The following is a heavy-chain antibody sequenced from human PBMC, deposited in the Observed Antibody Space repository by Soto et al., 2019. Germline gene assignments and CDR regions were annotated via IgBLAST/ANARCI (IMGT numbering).Heavy chain of an antibody. V-gene: IGHV1-46*01. CDR1: GYTFTSYY. CDR3: AKADSNYAGRFSYYYMDV. Sequence: AASVKVSCKASGYTFTSYYMHWVRQAPGQGLEWMGMINPNDGNTSYAQKFQGRVTMSRDTSTSTAYMELRSLRSDDTAVYYCAKADSNYAGRFSYYYMDVWGNGTLVTV. CDR2: INPNDGNT. D-gene: IGHD4-4*01. J-gene: IGHJ6*03.